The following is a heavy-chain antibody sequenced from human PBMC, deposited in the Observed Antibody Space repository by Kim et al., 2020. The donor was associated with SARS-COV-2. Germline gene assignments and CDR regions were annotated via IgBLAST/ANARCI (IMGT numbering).Heavy chain of an antibody. CDR1: GGSISSSSYY. D-gene: IGHD5-12*01. J-gene: IGHJ4*02. CDR2: IYYSGST. V-gene: IGHV4-39*01. CDR3: ALGGGYEGGDYFDY. Sequence: SETLSLTCTVSGGSISSSSYYWGWIRQPPGKGLEWIGSIYYSGSTYYNPSLKSRVTISVDTSKNQFSLKLSSVTAADTAVYYCALGGGYEGGDYFDYWGQGTLVTVSS.